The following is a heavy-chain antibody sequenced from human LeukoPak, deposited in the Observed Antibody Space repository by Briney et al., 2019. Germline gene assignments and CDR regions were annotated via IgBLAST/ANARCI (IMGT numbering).Heavy chain of an antibody. Sequence: SVKVSCKASGGTFSSYAISRVRQAPGQGLEWMRGIIPIFGTANYAQKFQGRVTMTRDTSISTAYMELSRLRSDDTAVYYCARGEYYYDSSGHYEAYWGQGTLVTVSS. CDR1: GGTFSSYA. CDR3: ARGEYYYDSSGHYEAY. CDR2: IIPIFGTA. D-gene: IGHD3-22*01. J-gene: IGHJ4*02. V-gene: IGHV1-69*05.